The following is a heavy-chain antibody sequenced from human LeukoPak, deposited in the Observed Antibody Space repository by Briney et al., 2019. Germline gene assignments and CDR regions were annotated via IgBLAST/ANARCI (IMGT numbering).Heavy chain of an antibody. CDR1: GFTFRSHG. V-gene: IGHV3-30*03. CDR3: ARVRDPFRWTRTLDH. Sequence: SGGSLRLSCAASGFTFRSHGMQWVRQGPGKGLEGVATISHDGSDIFYVESGKGRFTISRDNSKTTVYLQMTGLRTDDTGVYYCARVRDPFRWTRTLDHWGQGTRVIVSS. CDR2: ISHDGSDI. D-gene: IGHD4-23*01. J-gene: IGHJ4*02.